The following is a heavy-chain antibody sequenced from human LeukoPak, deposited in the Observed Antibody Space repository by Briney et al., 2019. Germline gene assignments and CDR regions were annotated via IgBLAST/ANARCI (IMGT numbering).Heavy chain of an antibody. CDR2: ISWDGGTT. Sequence: PGRSLRLSCAASGFTFDDYTMHWVRQAPGKGLEWVSLISWDGGTTYYTDSVKGRFTISRDNSKNSLYLQLNSLRTEDTALYYCAKESVVTAAFDYWGQGTLVTVSS. CDR1: GFTFDDYT. V-gene: IGHV3-43*01. D-gene: IGHD2-21*02. CDR3: AKESVVTAAFDY. J-gene: IGHJ4*02.